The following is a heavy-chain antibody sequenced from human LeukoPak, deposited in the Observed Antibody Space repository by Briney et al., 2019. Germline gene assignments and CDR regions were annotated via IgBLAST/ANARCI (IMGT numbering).Heavy chain of an antibody. CDR2: INHSGST. V-gene: IGHV4-34*01. D-gene: IGHD3-10*01. CDR1: GGSFSGYY. CDR3: AIPNTIGSQKTLDY. Sequence: SETLSLTCAVYGGSFSGYYWSWIRQPPGKGLEWIGEINHSGSTNYNPSLKRRVTISVDTSKNQFSLKLSSVTAADTAVYYCAIPNTIGSQKTLDYWGQGTLVTVSS. J-gene: IGHJ4*02.